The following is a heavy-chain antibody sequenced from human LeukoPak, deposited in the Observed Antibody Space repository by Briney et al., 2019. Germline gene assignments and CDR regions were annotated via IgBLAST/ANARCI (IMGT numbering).Heavy chain of an antibody. J-gene: IGHJ5*02. CDR2: ISAYNGNT. CDR1: GYTFTSYG. D-gene: IGHD6-19*01. CDR3: AREIAVAGVDP. V-gene: IGHV1-18*01. Sequence: GASVKLSCKASGYTFTSYGISWVRQAPGQGLEWMGWISAYNGNTNYAQELQGRVTMTTDTSTSTAYMELRSLRSDDTAVYYCAREIAVAGVDPWGQGTLVTVSS.